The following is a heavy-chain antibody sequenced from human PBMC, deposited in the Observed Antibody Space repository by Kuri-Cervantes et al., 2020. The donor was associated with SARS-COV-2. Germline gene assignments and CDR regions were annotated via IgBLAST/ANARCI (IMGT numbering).Heavy chain of an antibody. CDR2: INAGNGNT. V-gene: IGHV1-3*01. Sequence: ASVKVSCKASGFTFTSSAMQWVRQARGQRLEWMGWINAGNGNTKYSQKFQGRVTITRDTSASTAYMELSSLRSEDMAVYYCAREPYYYDSSGYNPSTNDAFDIWGQGTMVTVSS. D-gene: IGHD3-22*01. CDR1: GFTFTSSA. J-gene: IGHJ3*02. CDR3: AREPYYYDSSGYNPSTNDAFDI.